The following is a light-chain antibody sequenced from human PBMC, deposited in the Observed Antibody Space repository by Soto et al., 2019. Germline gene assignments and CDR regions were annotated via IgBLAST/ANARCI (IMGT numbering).Light chain of an antibody. CDR2: DAS. CDR1: QSVSSY. CDR3: QQRSNWPPT. V-gene: IGKV3-11*01. J-gene: IGKJ5*01. Sequence: EIVLTQFPATLSLSPGERATLSCRASQSVSSYLAWYQQKPGQAPRLLIYDASNMATGIPARFSGSGSGTDFTLTISSLEPEDFAVYYCQQRSNWPPTFGQGTRLEI.